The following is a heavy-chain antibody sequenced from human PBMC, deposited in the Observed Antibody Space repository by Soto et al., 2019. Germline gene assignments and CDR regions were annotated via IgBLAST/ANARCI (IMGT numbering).Heavy chain of an antibody. Sequence: QVQLVQSGAEVKKPGASVKVSCKASGYTFTGYYMHWVRQAPGQGLEWMGWINPNSGGTNYAQKFQGRVTMTRDTSISTAYMELSRLRSDDTAVYYCARDGELVVVAASYYFDYWGQGTLVTVSS. V-gene: IGHV1-2*02. J-gene: IGHJ4*02. D-gene: IGHD2-15*01. CDR2: INPNSGGT. CDR1: GYTFTGYY. CDR3: ARDGELVVVAASYYFDY.